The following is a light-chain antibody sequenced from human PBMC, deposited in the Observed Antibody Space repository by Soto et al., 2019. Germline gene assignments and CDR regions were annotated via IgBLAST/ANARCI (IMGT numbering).Light chain of an antibody. J-gene: IGKJ1*01. Sequence: IVLTHSPDTLSLYPGERATLSCRASLTVTNNYLAWYQQKAGQAPRLVIYDASTRATGIPDRFSASGSGTDFTLTLSRLEPEDFAVYFCQQYASAPLTFGQGTKVEVK. CDR2: DAS. CDR1: LTVTNNY. CDR3: QQYASAPLT. V-gene: IGKV3-20*01.